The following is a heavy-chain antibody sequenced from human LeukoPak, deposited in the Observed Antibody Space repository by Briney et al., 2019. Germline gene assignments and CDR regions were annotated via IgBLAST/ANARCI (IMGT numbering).Heavy chain of an antibody. CDR1: GYTFTAYY. V-gene: IGHV1-2*04. J-gene: IGHJ3*02. Sequence: ASVKVSCKASGYTFTAYYMHWVRQAPGQGLEWMGWINPNSGGTNYAHKFQGWVTMTRDTSTSTAYMELRSLRSDDTAVYYCAREAHAFDIWGQGTMVTVSS. CDR3: AREAHAFDI. CDR2: INPNSGGT.